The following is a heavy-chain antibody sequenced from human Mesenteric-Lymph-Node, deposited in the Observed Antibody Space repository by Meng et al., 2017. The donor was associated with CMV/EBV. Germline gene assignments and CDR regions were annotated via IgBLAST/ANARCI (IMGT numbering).Heavy chain of an antibody. V-gene: IGHV4-59*01. D-gene: IGHD3-10*01. J-gene: IGHJ4*02. CDR3: ARLGYGSGSYYFDY. Sequence: SETLSLTCTVSGGSISSYYWSWIRQPPGKGLEWIGYIYYSGSTNYNPSLKSRVTISVDTSTNHFSLKLASVTAADTAVYYCARLGYGSGSYYFDYWGQGSLVTVSS. CDR1: GGSISSYY. CDR2: IYYSGST.